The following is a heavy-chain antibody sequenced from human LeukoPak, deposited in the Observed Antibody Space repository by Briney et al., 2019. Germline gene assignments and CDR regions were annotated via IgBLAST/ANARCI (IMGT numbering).Heavy chain of an antibody. D-gene: IGHD2-2*01. V-gene: IGHV4-39*01. Sequence: KPSETLSLTCTVSGGSISSSSYYWGWIRQPPGKGLEWIGSIYYSGSTYYNPSLKSRVTISVDTSKNQFSLKLSSVTAADTAVYYCAIPGRGGYCSSTSCPFDYWGQGTLVTVSS. J-gene: IGHJ4*02. CDR1: GGSISSSSYY. CDR2: IYYSGST. CDR3: AIPGRGGYCSSTSCPFDY.